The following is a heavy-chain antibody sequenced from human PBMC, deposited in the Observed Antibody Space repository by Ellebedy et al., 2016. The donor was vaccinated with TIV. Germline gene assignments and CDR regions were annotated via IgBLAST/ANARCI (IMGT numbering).Heavy chain of an antibody. D-gene: IGHD3-22*01. CDR2: IYYSGST. J-gene: IGHJ6*02. CDR1: GGSISSSSYY. CDR3: ARGRIDMRYYDSSGYYVSAYYYYGMDV. Sequence: SETLSLTCTVTGGSISSSSYYWGWIRQPPGKGLEWIGSIYYSGSTNYNPSLKSRVTISVDTSKNQFSLKLSSVTAADTAVYYCARGRIDMRYYDSSGYYVSAYYYYGMDVWGQGTLVTVSS. V-gene: IGHV4-39*07.